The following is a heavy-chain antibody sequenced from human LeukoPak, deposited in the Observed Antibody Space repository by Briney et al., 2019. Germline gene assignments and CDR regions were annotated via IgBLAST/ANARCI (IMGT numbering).Heavy chain of an antibody. CDR1: GFTFSSYW. D-gene: IGHD3-10*02. Sequence: GGSLRFSCAASGFTFSSYWMSWVRQAPGKGLEWVANIKQDGSEKYYVDSVKGRFTISRDNAKNSLYLQMNSLRAEDTAVYYCAELGITMIGGVWGKGTTVTISS. CDR3: AELGITMIGGV. J-gene: IGHJ6*04. V-gene: IGHV3-7*01. CDR2: IKQDGSEK.